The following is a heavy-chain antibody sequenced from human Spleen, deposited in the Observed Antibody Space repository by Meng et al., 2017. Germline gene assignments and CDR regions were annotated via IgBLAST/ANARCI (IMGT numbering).Heavy chain of an antibody. D-gene: IGHD2-21*01. J-gene: IGHJ4*02. CDR2: INPDSGYT. CDR3: ARLCPQCDSFDY. V-gene: IGHV1-2*06. CDR1: GYTFTGYY. Sequence: ASVKVSCKASGYTFTGYYMHWVRQAPGQGLEWMGRINPDSGYTNYAQNSQGRVTMTRDTSISTAYMELSRLRSDDTAVYYCARLCPQCDSFDYWGQGTLVTVSS.